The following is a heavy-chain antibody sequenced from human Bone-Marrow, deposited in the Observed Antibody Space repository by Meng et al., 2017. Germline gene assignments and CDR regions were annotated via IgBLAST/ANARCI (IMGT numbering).Heavy chain of an antibody. CDR1: GGSISSGGYY. V-gene: IGHV4-31*03. Sequence: QGRRLEPGPGLVKPSQTLSLTCTVSGGSISSGGYYWSWIRQHPGKGLEWIGYIYYSGSTYYNPSLKSRVTISVDTSKNQFSLKLSSVTAADTAVYYCARGYGSGSSSVWFDPWGQGTLVTVSS. D-gene: IGHD3-10*01. CDR3: ARGYGSGSSSVWFDP. J-gene: IGHJ5*02. CDR2: IYYSGST.